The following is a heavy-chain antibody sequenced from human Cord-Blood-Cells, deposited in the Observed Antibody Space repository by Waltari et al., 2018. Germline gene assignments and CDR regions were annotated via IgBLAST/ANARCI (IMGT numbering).Heavy chain of an antibody. V-gene: IGHV3-53*02. Sequence: EVQLVETGGGLIQPGGSLRLSCAASGFTVSSNYLSWVRQAPGKGLEWVSVIYSGGSTYYADSVKGRFTISRDNSKNTLYLQMNSLRAEDTAVYYCASRSRSSLGNYYYYGMDVWGQGTTVTVSS. D-gene: IGHD6-6*01. CDR1: GFTVSSNY. J-gene: IGHJ6*02. CDR2: IYSGGST. CDR3: ASRSRSSLGNYYYYGMDV.